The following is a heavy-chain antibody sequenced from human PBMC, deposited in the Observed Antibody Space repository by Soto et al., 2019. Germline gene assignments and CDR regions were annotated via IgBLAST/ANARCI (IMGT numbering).Heavy chain of an antibody. CDR3: ARDRNSYDSSGYWRDFDY. CDR2: IIPIFGTA. V-gene: IGHV1-69*06. CDR1: GGTFSSYA. Sequence: SVKVSCKASGGTFSSYAISWVRQAPGQGLEWMGGIIPIFGTANYAQKFQGRVTITADKSTSTAYMELSSLRSEDTAVYYGARDRNSYDSSGYWRDFDYWGQGTLVTVSS. J-gene: IGHJ4*02. D-gene: IGHD3-22*01.